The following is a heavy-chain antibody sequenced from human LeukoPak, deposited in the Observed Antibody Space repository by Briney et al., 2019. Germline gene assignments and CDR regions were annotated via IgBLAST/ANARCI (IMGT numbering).Heavy chain of an antibody. J-gene: IGHJ4*02. CDR1: GFTFSSYS. D-gene: IGHD4-17*01. Sequence: TGGSLILSCAASGFTFSSYSMNWVRQAPGEGLEWVSSISSSSYIYYADSVKGRFTISRDNAKNSLYLQMNSLRAEDTAVYYCARDYGDYDHWGQGTLVTVSS. CDR3: ARDYGDYDH. CDR2: ISSSSYI. V-gene: IGHV3-21*01.